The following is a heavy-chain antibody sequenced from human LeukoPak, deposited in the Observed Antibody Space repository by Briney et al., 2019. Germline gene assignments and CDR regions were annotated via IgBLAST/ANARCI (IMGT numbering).Heavy chain of an antibody. CDR2: IWYDGTNK. J-gene: IGHJ4*02. CDR1: GFTFKNYG. CDR3: AGDERSRYLDL. Sequence: GGSLRLSCAASGFTFKNYGMHWVRQAPGKGLDWVAVIWYDGTNKCYAESVKGRFTISRDNSKSTLYLQMDSLRDEDTAVYYCAGDERSRYLDLWGQGTLVIVSS. D-gene: IGHD2-2*01. V-gene: IGHV3-33*01.